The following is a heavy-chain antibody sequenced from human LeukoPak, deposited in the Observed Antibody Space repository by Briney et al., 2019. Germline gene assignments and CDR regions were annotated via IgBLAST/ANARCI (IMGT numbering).Heavy chain of an antibody. J-gene: IGHJ4*02. Sequence: GASVNVSCKASGNTFTGYYMHWVRQAPGQGLEWVGWINPNSGGTNYAQKFQGRVTMTSDTSISTAYMELSRLRSDDTAVYYCARTPRAGLGNFDYWGQGTLVTVSS. D-gene: IGHD2-15*01. V-gene: IGHV1-2*02. CDR1: GNTFTGYY. CDR2: INPNSGGT. CDR3: ARTPRAGLGNFDY.